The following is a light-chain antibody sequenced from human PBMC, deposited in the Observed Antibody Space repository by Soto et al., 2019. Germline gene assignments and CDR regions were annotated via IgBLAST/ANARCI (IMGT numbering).Light chain of an antibody. CDR2: DAS. J-gene: IGKJ5*01. CDR1: QSVSSY. V-gene: IGKV3-11*01. CDR3: QHRSEWPVS. Sequence: EIVLTQSPATLSLSPWERATLSCRASQSVSSYLAWYQQKPGQAPRLLISDASNRATGIPARFSGSGSGTDFTLTISSLEPEDFAVYYCQHRSEWPVSFGQGTRLEIK.